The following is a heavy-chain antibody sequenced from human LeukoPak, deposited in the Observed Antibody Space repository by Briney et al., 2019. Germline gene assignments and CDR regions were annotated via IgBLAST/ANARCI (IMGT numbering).Heavy chain of an antibody. CDR1: GGSISSNTYF. CDR2: IRYSGSA. D-gene: IGHD5/OR15-5a*01. J-gene: IGHJ5*02. CDR3: ATSDTVSTYNWFDP. V-gene: IGHV4-39*01. Sequence: WETLSLTCNVSGGSISSNTYFWGWIRRPPGKGLEWIGSIRYSGSAYYNPSLKSRVTISVDTSKNQFSLNLSSLTAADTAVYYCATSDTVSTYNWFDPWGQGTLVTVS.